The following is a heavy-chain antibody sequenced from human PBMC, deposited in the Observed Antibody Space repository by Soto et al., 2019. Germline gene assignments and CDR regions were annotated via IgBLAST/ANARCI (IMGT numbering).Heavy chain of an antibody. D-gene: IGHD1-26*01. CDR3: ARDHRGYSGTTAWAIFDP. CDR1: GYTFTSYG. J-gene: IGHJ5*02. CDR2: ISAYNGNT. Sequence: QVQLVQSGAEVKKPGASVKVSCKASGYTFTSYGISWVRQAPGQGLEWMGWISAYNGNTNYAQKLQGRVTMTTVTSTSTAYMELRSLRSDDTAVYYCARDHRGYSGTTAWAIFDPWGQGTLVTVSS. V-gene: IGHV1-18*04.